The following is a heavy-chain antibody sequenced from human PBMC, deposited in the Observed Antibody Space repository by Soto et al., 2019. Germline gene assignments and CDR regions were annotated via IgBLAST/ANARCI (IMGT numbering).Heavy chain of an antibody. D-gene: IGHD5-12*01. J-gene: IGHJ4*02. V-gene: IGHV3-48*01. CDR3: ASQSSEWLLFAS. CDR1: GFTFSSYS. Sequence: PGGSLRLSCAASGFTFSSYSMNWVRQAPGKGLEWVSYISSSSSTIYYADSVKGRFTISRDNAKNPLYLQMNSLRAEDTAVYYCASQSSEWLLFASWGQGTLVTVSS. CDR2: ISSSSSTI.